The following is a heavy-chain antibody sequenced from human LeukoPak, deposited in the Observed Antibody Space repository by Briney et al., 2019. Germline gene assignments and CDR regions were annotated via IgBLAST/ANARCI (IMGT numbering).Heavy chain of an antibody. D-gene: IGHD2-2*01. CDR2: FDPEDGET. V-gene: IGHV1-24*01. CDR1: GYTFTELS. Sequence: ASVKVSCKVSGYTFTELSMHWVRQAPGKGLEWMGGFDPEDGETIYAQKFQGRVTMTEDTSTDTAYMELSSLRSEDTAVYYCATVNPQYCSSTSCSFNWFDPWGQGTLVTVSS. CDR3: ATVNPQYCSSTSCSFNWFDP. J-gene: IGHJ5*02.